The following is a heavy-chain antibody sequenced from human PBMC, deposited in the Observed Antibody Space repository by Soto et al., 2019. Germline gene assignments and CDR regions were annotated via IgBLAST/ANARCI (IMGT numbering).Heavy chain of an antibody. CDR2: ISWNTGNI. Sequence: GGSLRLSCAASGFTFDDYAMHWVRQAPGKGLEWVSGISWNTGNIGYADSVKGRFTISRDNAKNSLYLQMNSLRPEDTALYYCAKDTTLRLGELSLFDSWGQGTLVTVSS. V-gene: IGHV3-9*01. D-gene: IGHD3-16*02. CDR3: AKDTTLRLGELSLFDS. J-gene: IGHJ4*02. CDR1: GFTFDDYA.